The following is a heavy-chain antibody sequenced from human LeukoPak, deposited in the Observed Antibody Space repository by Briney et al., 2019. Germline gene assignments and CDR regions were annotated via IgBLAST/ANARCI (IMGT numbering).Heavy chain of an antibody. CDR3: ARDPTQYLRYGHFDY. V-gene: IGHV3-21*01. CDR2: INNVASHI. D-gene: IGHD5/OR15-5a*01. CDR1: GFTFSNYW. J-gene: IGHJ4*02. Sequence: GGSLRLSCAASGFTFSNYWMHWVRQAPGKGLVWVSSINNVASHIYYAHSVKGRFTISRDNAKNSLYLQMNSLSDEDTAVYYCARDPTQYLRYGHFDYWGQGTLVTVSS.